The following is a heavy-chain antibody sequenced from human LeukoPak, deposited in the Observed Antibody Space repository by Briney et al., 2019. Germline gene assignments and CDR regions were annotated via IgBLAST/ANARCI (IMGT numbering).Heavy chain of an antibody. J-gene: IGHJ3*02. V-gene: IGHV5-51*01. CDR1: EYSFTTYW. D-gene: IGHD1-14*01. CDR2: TNPGKSDT. Sequence: GESLKISCKGSEYSFTTYWIGWVRQMPGKGLEYMGMTNPGKSDTRYSPSFQGQISISVDKSTNTAYLQWGSLRASDTAIYYCARLLGLKIITPDDEAFDIWGQGTMVIVSS. CDR3: ARLLGLKIITPDDEAFDI.